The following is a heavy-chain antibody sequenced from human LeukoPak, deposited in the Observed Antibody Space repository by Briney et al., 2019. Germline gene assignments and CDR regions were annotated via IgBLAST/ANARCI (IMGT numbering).Heavy chain of an antibody. CDR3: AANRDSSGYYIRDY. CDR1: GYTLTELS. D-gene: IGHD3-22*01. V-gene: IGHV1-24*01. CDR2: FDPEDGET. Sequence: ASVKVSCKVSGYTLTELSIHWVRQAPGKGREWMGGFDPEDGETIYAQKFQDRVTMTEDTSTDTAYMELSSLRSEDTAVYYCAANRDSSGYYIRDYWGQGTLVTVSS. J-gene: IGHJ4*02.